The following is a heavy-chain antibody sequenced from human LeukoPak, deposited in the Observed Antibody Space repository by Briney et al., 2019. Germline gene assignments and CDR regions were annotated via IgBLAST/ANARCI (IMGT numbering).Heavy chain of an antibody. V-gene: IGHV3-11*04. J-gene: IGHJ6*03. CDR2: ISSSGSTI. CDR3: ARCGSSSYYYYYMDV. CDR1: GFTFSDYY. Sequence: PGGSLRLSCAASGFTFSDYYMSWICQAPGKGLEWVSYISSSGSTIYYADSVKGRFTISRDNAKNSLYLQMNSLRAEDTAVYYCARCGSSSYYYYYMDVWGKGTTVTVSS. D-gene: IGHD6-13*01.